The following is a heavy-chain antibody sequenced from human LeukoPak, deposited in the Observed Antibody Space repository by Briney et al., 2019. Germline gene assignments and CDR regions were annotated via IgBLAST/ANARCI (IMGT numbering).Heavy chain of an antibody. CDR3: ARDRPPRIYGSGVYGMDV. J-gene: IGHJ6*02. Sequence: PGGSLRLSCAASGFTFSSYGMHWVRQAPGKGLEWVAVIWYDGSNKYYADAVKGRFTISRDNSKNTLSLKMNSLRAEDTAVYYCARDRPPRIYGSGVYGMDVWGQGTTVTVSS. CDR1: GFTFSSYG. CDR2: IWYDGSNK. V-gene: IGHV3-33*01. D-gene: IGHD3-10*01.